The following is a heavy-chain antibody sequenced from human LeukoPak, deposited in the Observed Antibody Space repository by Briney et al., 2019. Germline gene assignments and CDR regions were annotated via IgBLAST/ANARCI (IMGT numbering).Heavy chain of an antibody. CDR3: ARGDGYYPIDY. Sequence: GGSLRLSCAASGFTVSSSYMYWVRQAPGKGLEWVSFFYRGDSTYYAESVRGRFTISRDNSKNTLYLLMNSLIPEDTAVYYCARGDGYYPIDYWGQGTLVTVSS. V-gene: IGHV3-53*05. CDR1: GFTVSSSY. D-gene: IGHD5-18*01. CDR2: FYRGDST. J-gene: IGHJ4*02.